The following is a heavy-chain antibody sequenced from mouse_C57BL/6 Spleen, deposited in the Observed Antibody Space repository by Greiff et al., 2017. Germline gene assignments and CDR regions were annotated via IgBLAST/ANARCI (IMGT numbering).Heavy chain of an antibody. CDR2: IYPYNGVS. CDR1: GYSFTGYY. V-gene: IGHV1-31*01. D-gene: IGHD1-3*01. Sequence: VQLKESGPELVKPGASVKISCKASGYSFTGYYVHWVKQSHGNILDWIGYIYPYNGVSSYNQKFKGKATLTVDKSSSTAYMELRSLTSEDSAVYYCAREWGYETRYFDVWGTGTTVTVSS. J-gene: IGHJ1*03. CDR3: AREWGYETRYFDV.